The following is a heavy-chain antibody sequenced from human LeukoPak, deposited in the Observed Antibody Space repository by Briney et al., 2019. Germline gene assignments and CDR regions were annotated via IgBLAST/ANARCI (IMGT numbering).Heavy chain of an antibody. CDR3: ARLTGAPERPEYSSRGGYYYMDV. J-gene: IGHJ6*03. V-gene: IGHV3-48*04. CDR2: IGTSSNTI. D-gene: IGHD6-6*01. Sequence: GGSLRLPCAASGFTFSSYSMNWVRQAPGKGLEWVSYIGTSSNTIYYADSVKGRFTISRDNAKNSLYLQMNSLRAEDTAVYYCARLTGAPERPEYSSRGGYYYMDVWGKGTTVTVSS. CDR1: GFTFSSYS.